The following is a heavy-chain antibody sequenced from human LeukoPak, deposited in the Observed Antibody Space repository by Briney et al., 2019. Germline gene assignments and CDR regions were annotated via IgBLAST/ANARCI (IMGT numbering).Heavy chain of an antibody. Sequence: GGSLRLSCAASGFTFSHYGMHWVRQAPGRGLEWVAVIWSDGNNKFYADSVKGRFTISRDNAQHTVDLQMNILRAEDTAVYYCAKDAQRGFDYSNSLEYWGQGTLVTVSS. CDR2: IWSDGNNK. J-gene: IGHJ4*02. D-gene: IGHD4-11*01. CDR3: AKDAQRGFDYSNSLEY. CDR1: GFTFSHYG. V-gene: IGHV3-33*06.